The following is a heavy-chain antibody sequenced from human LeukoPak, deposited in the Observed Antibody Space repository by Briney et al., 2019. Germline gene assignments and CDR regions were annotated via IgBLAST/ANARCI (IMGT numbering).Heavy chain of an antibody. CDR2: IYSGGST. Sequence: GGSLRLSCAASGFTVSSNYMSWVRQAPGKGLEWVSVIYSGGSTYYADSVKGRFTISRDNSKNTLYLQMNSLRAEDTAVYYCARGWSTDSSGYAHLDAFDIWGQGTMVTVSS. CDR3: ARGWSTDSSGYAHLDAFDI. D-gene: IGHD3-22*01. J-gene: IGHJ3*02. CDR1: GFTVSSNY. V-gene: IGHV3-66*02.